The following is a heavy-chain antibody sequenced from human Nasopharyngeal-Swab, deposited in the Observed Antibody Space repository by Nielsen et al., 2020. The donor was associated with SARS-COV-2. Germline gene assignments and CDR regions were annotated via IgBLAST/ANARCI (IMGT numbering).Heavy chain of an antibody. CDR2: ISSSGSTI. D-gene: IGHD3-16*02. CDR3: ARAHGDYDYVWGSYRYTPETLDY. J-gene: IGHJ4*02. CDR1: GFTFSDYY. V-gene: IGHV3-11*04. Sequence: SLKISCAASGFTFSDYYMSWIRRAPGKGLEWVSYISSSGSTIYYADSVKGRFTISRDNAKNSLYLQMNSLRAEDTAVYYCARAHGDYDYVWGSYRYTPETLDYWGQGTLVTVSS.